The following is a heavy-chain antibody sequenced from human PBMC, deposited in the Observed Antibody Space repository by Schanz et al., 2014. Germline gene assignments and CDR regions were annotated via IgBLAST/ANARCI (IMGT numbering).Heavy chain of an antibody. D-gene: IGHD3-10*01. J-gene: IGHJ4*02. Sequence: QVQLVQSGSEVKKPGASVKVSCKASGYTFTTYGISWVRQAPGQGLEWMGKIIPILGMENYAQKFQGRVTITADISTSTAYMERISLTSEDTAVYYCARDPQYYYGSGRGYWGQGTLVTVST. V-gene: IGHV1-69*09. CDR3: ARDPQYYYGSGRGY. CDR2: IIPILGME. CDR1: GYTFTTYG.